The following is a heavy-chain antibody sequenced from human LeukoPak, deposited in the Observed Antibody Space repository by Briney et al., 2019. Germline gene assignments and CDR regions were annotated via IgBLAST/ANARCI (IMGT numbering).Heavy chain of an antibody. D-gene: IGHD1-26*01. J-gene: IGHJ4*02. CDR3: ASQVGATMMDY. V-gene: IGHV1-69*01. Sequence: GSSVKVSCKASGGTFSSYAISWVRQAPGQGLEWMGGIIPIFGTANYAQKFQGRVTITADESTSTAYMELSSLRSEDTAVYYFASQVGATMMDYWGQGTLVTVSS. CDR2: IIPIFGTA. CDR1: GGTFSSYA.